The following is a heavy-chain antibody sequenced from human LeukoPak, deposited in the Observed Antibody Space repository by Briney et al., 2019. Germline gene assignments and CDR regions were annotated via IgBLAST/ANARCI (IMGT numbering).Heavy chain of an antibody. D-gene: IGHD6-13*01. CDR3: ARHDAGNWYPYFDN. J-gene: IGHJ4*02. CDR2: IYSSGST. CDR1: GGSINNYY. Sequence: SETLSLTCTVSGGSINNYYWSWIRQPPGKGLEWIGCIYSSGSTNYSPSLKSRVTISVDTPKNQFSLKLSSVTAADTAVYYCARHDAGNWYPYFDNWGQGTLVTVSS. V-gene: IGHV4-59*08.